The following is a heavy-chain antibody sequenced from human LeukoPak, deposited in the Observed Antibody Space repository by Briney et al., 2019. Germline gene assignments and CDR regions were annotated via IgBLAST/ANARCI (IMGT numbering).Heavy chain of an antibody. D-gene: IGHD2/OR15-2a*01. CDR1: GFTFDDYA. V-gene: IGHV3-74*01. J-gene: IGHJ4*02. CDR3: VSFYETY. CDR2: INSDGSWT. Sequence: GGSLRLSCSASGFTFDDYAMHWVRQAPGKGLVWVSHINSDGSWTSYADSVKGRFTISKDNAKNTVYLQMNSLRAEDTAVYYCVSFYETYWGRGTLVTVSS.